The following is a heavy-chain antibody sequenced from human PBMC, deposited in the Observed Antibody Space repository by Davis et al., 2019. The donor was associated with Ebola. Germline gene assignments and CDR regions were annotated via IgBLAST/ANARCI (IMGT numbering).Heavy chain of an antibody. CDR3: AVGQSPDH. V-gene: IGHV3-30*02. Sequence: PGGSLRLSCAASGFTFSTFGMFWVRQAPGKGLEWVAFIRFDGSEKYYADSVKGRFTISRDNAKNSLYLQMNSLRAEDTAVYYCAVGQSPDHWGQGTLVTVSS. J-gene: IGHJ5*02. CDR1: GFTFSTFG. CDR2: IRFDGSEK.